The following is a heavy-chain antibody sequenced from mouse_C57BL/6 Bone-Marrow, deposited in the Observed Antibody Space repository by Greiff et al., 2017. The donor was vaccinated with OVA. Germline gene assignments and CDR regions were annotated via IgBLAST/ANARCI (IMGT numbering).Heavy chain of an antibody. CDR1: GYTFTDYY. CDR2: INPNNGGT. Sequence: EVQLQQSGPELVKPGASVKISCKASGYTFTDYYMNWVKQSHGKSLEWIGDINPNNGGTSYNQKFKGKATLTVDKSFSTAYMELRSLTSEDSAVYYCARGGDYWGQGTTLTVSS. CDR3: ARGGDY. V-gene: IGHV1-26*01. J-gene: IGHJ2*01.